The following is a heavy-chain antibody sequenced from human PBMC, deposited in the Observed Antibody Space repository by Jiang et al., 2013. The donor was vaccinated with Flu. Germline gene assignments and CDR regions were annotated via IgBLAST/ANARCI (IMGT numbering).Heavy chain of an antibody. D-gene: IGHD3-10*01. J-gene: IGHJ4*02. CDR2: IDWDDDK. CDR1: GFSLSTSGMR. CDR3: ARNPSCYSGSCDYFDY. Sequence: KPTQTLTLTCTFSGFSLSTSGMRVSWIRQPPGKALEWLARIDWDDDKFYSTSLKTRLTISKDTSKNQVVLTMTNMDPVDTATYYCARNPSCYSGSCDYFDYWGQGTLVTVSS. V-gene: IGHV2-70*04.